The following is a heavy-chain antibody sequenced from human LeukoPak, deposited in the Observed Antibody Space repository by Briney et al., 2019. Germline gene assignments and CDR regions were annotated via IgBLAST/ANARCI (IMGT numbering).Heavy chain of an antibody. V-gene: IGHV3-7*01. CDR2: IKEDGSET. Sequence: GGSLRLSCAVPGFTFSRHWMSWVRQAPGKGLEWVGNIKEDGSETYYVDSVKGRFTISRDNAKNSLYLQMNSLRAEDTAVYYCAREIQSPITDFDYWGQGTLVTVSS. CDR1: GFTFSRHW. J-gene: IGHJ4*02. CDR3: AREIQSPITDFDY.